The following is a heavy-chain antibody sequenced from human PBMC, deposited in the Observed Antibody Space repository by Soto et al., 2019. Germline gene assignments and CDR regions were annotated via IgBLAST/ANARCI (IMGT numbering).Heavy chain of an antibody. CDR3: ARDRYCSGGSCSLSFQH. CDR1: GYTFTTYA. Sequence: QVKLVQSGAEVKKPGASVKVSCKASGYTFTTYAMHWVRQAPGQRLEWMAWINAGNGNTKYSQRFQGRVTITRDTSESTVYMELGSLRSEDTAVYYCARDRYCSGGSCSLSFQHWGQGTLVSVSS. CDR2: INAGNGNT. V-gene: IGHV1-3*01. J-gene: IGHJ1*01. D-gene: IGHD2-15*01.